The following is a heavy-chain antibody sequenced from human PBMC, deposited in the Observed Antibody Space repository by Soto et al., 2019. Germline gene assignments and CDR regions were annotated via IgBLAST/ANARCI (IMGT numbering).Heavy chain of an antibody. D-gene: IGHD3-22*01. J-gene: IGHJ4*02. V-gene: IGHV3-23*01. CDR2: ISASGGNT. CDR3: AKMETNYDSSRLDY. CDR1: GFTFSICA. Sequence: EVQLLESGGGLVQPGGSLRLSCAPSGFTFSICAMSWVRQAPGKGLEWVSTISASGGNTYYADSVKGRFAISRDNSESTLNLQMNRLTAGDTALYYCAKMETNYDSSRLDYWGQGTLVTVSS.